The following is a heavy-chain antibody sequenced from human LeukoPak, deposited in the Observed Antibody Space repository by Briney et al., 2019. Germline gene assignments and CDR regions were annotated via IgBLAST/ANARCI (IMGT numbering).Heavy chain of an antibody. Sequence: GGSLKLSCAVSGFTFSGSAMHWVRQAPGKGPEWVGRIRSKANSYATAYAASVKGRFTISRDDSKNTAYLQMNSLKTEDTAVYYCTRHGGILTGFENTDYWGQGTLVTVSS. D-gene: IGHD3-9*01. CDR2: IRSKANSYAT. J-gene: IGHJ4*02. CDR1: GFTFSGSA. V-gene: IGHV3-73*01. CDR3: TRHGGILTGFENTDY.